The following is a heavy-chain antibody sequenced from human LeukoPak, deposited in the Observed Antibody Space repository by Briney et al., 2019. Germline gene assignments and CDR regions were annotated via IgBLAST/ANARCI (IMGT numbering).Heavy chain of an antibody. J-gene: IGHJ4*02. D-gene: IGHD2-2*01. CDR2: ISWNSGSI. Sequence: GGSLRLSCAASGFTFDDYGMSWVRQAPGKGLEWVSGISWNSGSIGYAGSVKGRFTTSRDNAKNSLYLQMNSLRAEDTAFYYCAKSDFLSTSCSDWGQGTLVTVSS. CDR1: GFTFDDYG. CDR3: AKSDFLSTSCSD. V-gene: IGHV3-9*01.